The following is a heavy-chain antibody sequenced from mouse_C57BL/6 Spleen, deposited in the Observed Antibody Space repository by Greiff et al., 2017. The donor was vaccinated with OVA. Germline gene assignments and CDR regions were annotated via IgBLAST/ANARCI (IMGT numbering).Heavy chain of an antibody. CDR2: IDPENGDT. V-gene: IGHV14-4*01. J-gene: IGHJ3*01. D-gene: IGHD2-1*01. Sequence: EVMLVESGAELVRPGASVKLSCTASGFNIKDDYMHWVKQRPEQGLEWIGRIDPENGDTEYASKFKGKATITADTSYNTAYLQLSSLTSEDTAFYYCTAYGNCVARAYWGQGTLVTVSA. CDR1: GFNIKDDY. CDR3: TAYGNCVARAY.